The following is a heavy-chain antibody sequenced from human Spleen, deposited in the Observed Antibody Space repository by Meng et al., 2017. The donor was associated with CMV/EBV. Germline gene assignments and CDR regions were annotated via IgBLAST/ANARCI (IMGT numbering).Heavy chain of an antibody. CDR1: TFTFSTYW. CDR3: AREPGRGAFDI. V-gene: IGHV3-74*01. J-gene: IGHJ3*02. Sequence: GESLKISCAASTFTFSTYWMHWVRQVPGKGLFWLSRIYSDGISTRYADSVKGRFTISRDNTKNTVYLQMDGLRAEDTAVYYCAREPGRGAFDIWGQGTMVTVSS. D-gene: IGHD3-10*01. CDR2: IYSDGIST.